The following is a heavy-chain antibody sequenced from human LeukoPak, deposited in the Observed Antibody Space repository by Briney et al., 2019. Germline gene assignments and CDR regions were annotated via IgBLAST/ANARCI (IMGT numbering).Heavy chain of an antibody. D-gene: IGHD3-22*01. CDR1: LGSISGYY. Sequence: SETLSLTCTVSLGSISGYYWSWIRQPPGKGLAWLGYISYSGSTYYNPSLKSRVTISVDTSKNHFSLNLSSVTAADTAVYYCARANGKYYYDNSGYSYYFDYWGQGTLVTVSS. CDR3: ARANGKYYYDNSGYSYYFDY. J-gene: IGHJ4*02. V-gene: IGHV4-59*08. CDR2: ISYSGST.